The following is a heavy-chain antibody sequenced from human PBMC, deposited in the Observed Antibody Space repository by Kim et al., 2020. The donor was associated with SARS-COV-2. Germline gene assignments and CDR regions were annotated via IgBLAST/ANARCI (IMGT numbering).Heavy chain of an antibody. V-gene: IGHV3-48*02. Sequence: GGSLRLSCAASGFTFSGYSMNWVRQAPGKGLEWVSYISGSGNTMYYADSVRGRFTISRDNARNSLYLQMNSLRDEDTAVYYCARDFFQWLSYWGQGTLVT. CDR2: ISGSGNTM. J-gene: IGHJ4*02. D-gene: IGHD6-19*01. CDR3: ARDFFQWLSY. CDR1: GFTFSGYS.